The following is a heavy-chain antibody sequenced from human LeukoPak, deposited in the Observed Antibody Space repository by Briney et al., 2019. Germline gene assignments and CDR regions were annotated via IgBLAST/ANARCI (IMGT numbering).Heavy chain of an antibody. Sequence: GGSLRLSCAAYGFTFSNYAMTWVRRAPGKGLEWVSTISHSGGSRYYAESVKGRFTISRDNSKSTLHLQMDSLRDEDTAVYYCAKDRAVTPPRNYMAVWGKGTTVTVSS. V-gene: IGHV3-23*01. J-gene: IGHJ6*03. CDR2: ISHSGGSR. D-gene: IGHD3-10*01. CDR1: GFTFSNYA. CDR3: AKDRAVTPPRNYMAV.